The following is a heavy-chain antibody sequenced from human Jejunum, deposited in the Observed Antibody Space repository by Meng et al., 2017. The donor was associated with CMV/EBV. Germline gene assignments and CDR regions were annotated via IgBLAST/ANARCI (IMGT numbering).Heavy chain of an antibody. Sequence: GFIFSDKHMDWVRQAPGKGLEWVGRIRNRAESYTIDYAASVRGRFIISRDDSKNSLYLQMNNLETEDTAVYYCARDLSRGISYETGSWGQGTLVTVSS. CDR1: GFIFSDKH. CDR3: ARDLSRGISYETGS. CDR2: IRNRAESYTI. D-gene: IGHD3-16*01. V-gene: IGHV3-72*01. J-gene: IGHJ5*02.